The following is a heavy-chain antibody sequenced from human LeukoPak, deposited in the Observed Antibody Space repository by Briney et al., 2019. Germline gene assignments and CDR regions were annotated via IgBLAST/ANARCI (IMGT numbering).Heavy chain of an antibody. Sequence: ASVKVSCKASGYTFTSYYMHWVRQAPGQGLEWMGIINPSGGSTSYAQKFQGRVTMTRDMSTSTVYMELSSLRSEDTAVYYCARDPSFPPKIAAAGNWFDPWGQGTLVTVSS. CDR3: ARDPSFPPKIAAAGNWFDP. CDR1: GYTFTSYY. CDR2: INPSGGST. J-gene: IGHJ5*02. D-gene: IGHD6-13*01. V-gene: IGHV1-46*01.